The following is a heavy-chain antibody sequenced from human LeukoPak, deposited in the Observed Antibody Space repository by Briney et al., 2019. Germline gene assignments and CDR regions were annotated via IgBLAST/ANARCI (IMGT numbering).Heavy chain of an antibody. CDR1: GYTFTSYA. V-gene: IGHV1-3*01. CDR2: INAGNGNT. Sequence: ASVKVSCKASGYTFTSYAMHWVRQAPGQRLEWMGWINAGNGNTKYSQKFQGRVTITRDTSASTAYMEMSSLRSEDTAVYYCARVVRGVISPIGNAFDIWGQGKMVTVSS. J-gene: IGHJ3*02. D-gene: IGHD3-10*01. CDR3: ARVVRGVISPIGNAFDI.